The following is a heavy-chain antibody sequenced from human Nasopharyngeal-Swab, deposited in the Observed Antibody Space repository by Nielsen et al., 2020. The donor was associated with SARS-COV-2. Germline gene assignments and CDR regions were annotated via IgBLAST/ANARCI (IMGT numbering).Heavy chain of an antibody. CDR2: IYYSGST. D-gene: IGHD3-16*02. V-gene: IGHV4-59*13. CDR1: GGSISSYY. CDR3: ARYRRANDYVWGSYRYNDAFDI. Sequence: SETLSLTCTVSGGSISSYYWSWIRQPPGKGLEWIGYIYYSGSTNYNPSLKSRVTISVDTSKNQFSLKLSSVTAADTAVYYCARYRRANDYVWGSYRYNDAFDIWGQETMVTVSS. J-gene: IGHJ3*02.